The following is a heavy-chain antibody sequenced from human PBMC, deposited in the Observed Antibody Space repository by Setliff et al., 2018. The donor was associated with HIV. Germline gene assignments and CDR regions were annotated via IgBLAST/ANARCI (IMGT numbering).Heavy chain of an antibody. CDR3: TAGHYGPNP. CDR1: GFTFSTYS. CDR2: ITSSSNYI. J-gene: IGHJ5*01. Sequence: GGSLRLSCAASGFTFSTYSMNWVRQAPGKGLEWVSSITSSSNYIYYADSLKGRFTISRDNAGRSLYLQMNSLKVEDTAVYYCTAGHYGPNPWGQGTPVTVSS. D-gene: IGHD3-10*01. V-gene: IGHV3-21*01.